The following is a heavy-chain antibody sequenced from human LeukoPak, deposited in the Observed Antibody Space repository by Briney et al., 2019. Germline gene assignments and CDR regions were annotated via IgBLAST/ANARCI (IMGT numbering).Heavy chain of an antibody. D-gene: IGHD4-17*01. CDR1: GFTFSSYA. CDR2: ISSNGGST. CDR3: ARESDYGDYSFNY. Sequence: GGSLRLSCAASGFTFSSYAMHWVRQAPGKGLGYVSAISSNGGSTYYANSVKGRFNISRDNSKNTLYLQMGSLRAEDMAVYYCARESDYGDYSFNYWGQGTLVTVSS. V-gene: IGHV3-64*01. J-gene: IGHJ4*02.